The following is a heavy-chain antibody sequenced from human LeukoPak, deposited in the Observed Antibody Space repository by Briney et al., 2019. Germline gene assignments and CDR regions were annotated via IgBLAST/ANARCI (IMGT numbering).Heavy chain of an antibody. V-gene: IGHV5-51*01. CDR3: AREGQLASMGGPYNWFDP. Sequence: GESLKISCKGSGYSFTDHWIGWVRQMPGKGLEWMGTIYPGDPDTRYSPSFQGQVTISADKYISTAYLQWSSLKASDTAIYYCAREGQLASMGGPYNWFDPWGQGILVTVSS. J-gene: IGHJ5*02. CDR2: IYPGDPDT. CDR1: GYSFTDHW. D-gene: IGHD2-2*01.